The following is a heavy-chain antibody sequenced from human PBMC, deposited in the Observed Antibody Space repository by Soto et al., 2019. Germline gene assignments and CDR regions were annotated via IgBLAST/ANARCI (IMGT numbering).Heavy chain of an antibody. D-gene: IGHD6-13*01. CDR2: ISAYNGNT. V-gene: IGHV1-18*01. J-gene: IGHJ6*02. CDR3: ASLKAIAAAGAVYYGMDV. Sequence: QVQLVQSGAEVKKPGASVKVSCKASGYTFTSYGISWVRQAPGQGLEWMGWISAYNGNTNYAQKLQSRVTMTTDTSTSTGYMELRSLRSDDTAVYYCASLKAIAAAGAVYYGMDVWGQGTTVTVSS. CDR1: GYTFTSYG.